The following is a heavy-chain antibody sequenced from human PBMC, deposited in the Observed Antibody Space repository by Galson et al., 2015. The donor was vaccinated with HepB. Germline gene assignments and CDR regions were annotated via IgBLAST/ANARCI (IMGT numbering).Heavy chain of an antibody. V-gene: IGHV3-11*06. CDR3: ARVADSHYGDHTHFDH. J-gene: IGHJ4*02. Sequence: SLRLSCAASGFTFSDYYMSWIRQAPGKGLEWLAYISSSTIYTNYADPVKGRFTISRDNVKNSVSLQMNSLRAEDTAVYYCARVADSHYGDHTHFDHWGQGALVTVSS. D-gene: IGHD4-17*01. CDR2: ISSSTIYT. CDR1: GFTFSDYY.